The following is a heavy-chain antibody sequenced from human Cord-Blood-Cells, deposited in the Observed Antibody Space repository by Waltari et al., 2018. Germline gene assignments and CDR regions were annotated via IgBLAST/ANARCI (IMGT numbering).Heavy chain of an antibody. Sequence: QVQLVESGGGVVQPGRSLRLSCAAPGFTFSSYAMHCVRQAPGKGLEWGAVISYDGSNKYYADSVKGRFTISRDNSKNTLYLQMNSLRAEDTAVYYCARARAARQPFDYWGQGTLVTVSS. CDR2: ISYDGSNK. V-gene: IGHV3-30-3*01. CDR1: GFTFSSYA. J-gene: IGHJ4*02. CDR3: ARARAARQPFDY. D-gene: IGHD6-6*01.